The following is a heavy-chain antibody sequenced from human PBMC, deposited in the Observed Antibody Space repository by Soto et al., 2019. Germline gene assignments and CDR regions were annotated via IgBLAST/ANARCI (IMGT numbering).Heavy chain of an antibody. D-gene: IGHD3-16*01. V-gene: IGHV1-69*13. CDR3: ARVEALYPISQFSSINWFDP. CDR2: IIPIFGTA. CDR1: GGTFSSYA. J-gene: IGHJ5*02. Sequence: SVKVSCKASGGTFSSYAISWVRQAPGQGLEWMGGIIPIFGTANYAQKFQGRVTITADESTSTAYMELSSLRSEDTAVYYCARVEALYPISQFSSINWFDPWGQGTLVTVSP.